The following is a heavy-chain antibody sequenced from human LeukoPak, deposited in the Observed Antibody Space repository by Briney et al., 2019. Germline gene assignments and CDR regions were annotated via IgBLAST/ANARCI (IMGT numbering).Heavy chain of an antibody. J-gene: IGHJ4*02. CDR3: AKDFPLGGNSGY. CDR1: GFTFSSYW. CDR2: INSDGSST. V-gene: IGHV3-74*01. Sequence: GGSLRLSCAASGFTFSSYWMHWVRQAPGKGLVWVSRINSDGSSTSYADSVKGRFTISRGNSKNTLYLQMNSLRAEDTAVYYCAKDFPLGGNSGYWGQGTLVTVSS. D-gene: IGHD4-23*01.